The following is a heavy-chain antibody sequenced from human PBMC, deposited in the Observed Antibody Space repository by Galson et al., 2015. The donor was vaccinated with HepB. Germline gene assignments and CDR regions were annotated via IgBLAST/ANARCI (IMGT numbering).Heavy chain of an antibody. CDR3: ARAISPLYSGSYTLSY. Sequence: SLRLSCAASGFTFSSYAMHWVRQAPGKGLEWVAVISYDGSNKYYADSVKGRFTISRDNSKNTLYLQMNSLRAEDTAVYYCARAISPLYSGSYTLSYWGQGTLVTVSS. J-gene: IGHJ4*02. CDR2: ISYDGSNK. CDR1: GFTFSSYA. D-gene: IGHD1-26*01. V-gene: IGHV3-30-3*01.